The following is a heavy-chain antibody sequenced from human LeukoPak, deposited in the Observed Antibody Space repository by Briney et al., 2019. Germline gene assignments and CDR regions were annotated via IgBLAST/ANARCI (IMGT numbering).Heavy chain of an antibody. Sequence: PPGGALRLSCVVSGFTFNNYAMSWVRQAPGKGLEWVSGISGSGGSAYYADSGKGRFTISRDNSKSTLSLQMNSLRAEDTAVYYCGKDVSMWRFFDWVSSIDSWGQGTLVTVSS. D-gene: IGHD3-9*01. V-gene: IGHV3-23*01. CDR2: ISGSGGSA. CDR1: GFTFNNYA. J-gene: IGHJ4*02. CDR3: GKDVSMWRFFDWVSSIDS.